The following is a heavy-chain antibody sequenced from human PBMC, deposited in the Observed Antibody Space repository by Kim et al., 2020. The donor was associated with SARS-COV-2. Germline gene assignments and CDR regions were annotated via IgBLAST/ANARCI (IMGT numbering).Heavy chain of an antibody. CDR3: AKDNSWLNYGLDV. Sequence: GGSLRLSCAASGFTFSSYGMHWVHQAPGKGLEWVAIISYDGSNKNFADSVKGRFTISRDNSKNTLYLQMNSLRAEDTAMYYCAKDNSWLNYGLDVWGQGTTVTVSS. CDR1: GFTFSSYG. V-gene: IGHV3-30*18. J-gene: IGHJ6*02. D-gene: IGHD6-19*01. CDR2: ISYDGSNK.